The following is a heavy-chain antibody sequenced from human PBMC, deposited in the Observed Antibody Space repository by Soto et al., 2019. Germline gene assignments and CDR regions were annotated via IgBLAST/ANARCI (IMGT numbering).Heavy chain of an antibody. D-gene: IGHD6-19*01. CDR1: GFTFSSYS. Sequence: PGGSLRLSCAASGFTFSSYSMNWVRQAPGKGLEWVSSISNSSSYIYYADSVKGRFTISRDNAKNSLYLQMNSLRAEDTAVYYCARDLGPSSGWPYYYYYYGMDVWGQGTTVTVSS. CDR3: ARDLGPSSGWPYYYYYYGMDV. CDR2: ISNSSSYI. V-gene: IGHV3-21*01. J-gene: IGHJ6*02.